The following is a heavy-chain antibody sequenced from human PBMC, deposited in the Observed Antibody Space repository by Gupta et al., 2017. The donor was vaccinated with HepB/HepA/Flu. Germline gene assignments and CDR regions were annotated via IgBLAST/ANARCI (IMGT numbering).Heavy chain of an antibody. D-gene: IGHD4/OR15-4a*01. V-gene: IGHV3-9*01. J-gene: IGHJ5*01. CDR1: GFTFDDYT. Sequence: EVQLVESGGGLVQPGRSLRLACAASGFTFDDYTLHWVRQAPGKGLEWVSGIRWNSGGVDYADSVKGRFTISRDNAKNSLYLQMSSLRAEDTALYYCTKDAYGDGNWFDSWGQGTLVTVSS. CDR3: TKDAYGDGNWFDS. CDR2: IRWNSGGV.